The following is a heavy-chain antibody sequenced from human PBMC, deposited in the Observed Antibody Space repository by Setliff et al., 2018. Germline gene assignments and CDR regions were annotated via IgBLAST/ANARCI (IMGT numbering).Heavy chain of an antibody. V-gene: IGHV4-4*07. CDR3: AREQWLDPPGYYYMDV. CDR1: GGSISSYY. J-gene: IGHJ6*03. CDR2: VYTSGNT. D-gene: IGHD6-19*01. Sequence: SETLSLTCTVSGGSISSYYWSWIRQPAGKGLEWIGRVYTSGNTNYNPYLKSRLTMSIDTSKNQFSLKLNSVTAADMAVYYCAREQWLDPPGYYYMDVWAKGTTVTVSS.